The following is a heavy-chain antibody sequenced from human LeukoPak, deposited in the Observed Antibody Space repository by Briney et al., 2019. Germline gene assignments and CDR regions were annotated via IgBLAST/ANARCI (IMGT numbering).Heavy chain of an antibody. J-gene: IGHJ4*02. CDR3: IRGSSTWSPLGDY. V-gene: IGHV3-74*01. Sequence: GGSLRLSCAASGFTFSTYWMHWVRHAPGQGPVWVSRISPDGSTTTYADSVRGRFSISRDNAKNTLYMQMNSLRVDDTAVYYCIRGSSTWSPLGDYWGQGTLVTVST. D-gene: IGHD6-13*01. CDR1: GFTFSTYW. CDR2: ISPDGSTT.